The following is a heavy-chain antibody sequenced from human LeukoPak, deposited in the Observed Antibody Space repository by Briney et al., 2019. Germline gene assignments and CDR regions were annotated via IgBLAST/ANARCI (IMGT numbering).Heavy chain of an antibody. CDR3: ARGLGYCTSTTCLLPFDY. Sequence: PGGSLILSCAASGFTFSTYYMTWVRQAPGKGLECVSVIYSGGSTYYADSVKGRFTVSRDNSKNTLYLQMNSLRAEDTAMYYCARGLGYCTSTTCLLPFDYWGQGTLVTVSS. CDR1: GFTFSTYY. CDR2: IYSGGST. V-gene: IGHV3-53*01. D-gene: IGHD2-2*01. J-gene: IGHJ4*02.